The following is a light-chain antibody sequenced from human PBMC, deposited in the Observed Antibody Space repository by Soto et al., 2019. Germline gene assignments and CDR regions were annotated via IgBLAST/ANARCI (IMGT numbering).Light chain of an antibody. CDR2: GAS. V-gene: IGKV3-20*01. CDR1: QSVSSGY. Sequence: EIVLTQSPGTLSLSPGDGATLSCRASQSVSSGYLAWYQQKPGQAPRLLIYGASRRATGIPDRFSGSGSGTDFTLSISRLEPEDFAVYWCQQYNNWPPYTFGQGTRLEIK. CDR3: QQYNNWPPYT. J-gene: IGKJ5*01.